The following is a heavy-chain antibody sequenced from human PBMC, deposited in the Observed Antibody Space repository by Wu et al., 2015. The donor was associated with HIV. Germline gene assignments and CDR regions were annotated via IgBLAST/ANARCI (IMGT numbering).Heavy chain of an antibody. CDR1: GYSISSGYY. Sequence: QVQLQESGPGLVKPSETLSLTCGVSGYSISSGYYWGWIRQPPGKGLEWIGSVYHTGNTYYNPSLKSRVTISVDTSKNQFSLKLRSVTATDTAVYYCARLGNTSPNPVDWFDPWGQGTLVTVSS. J-gene: IGHJ5*02. CDR3: ARLGNTSPNPVDWFDP. V-gene: IGHV4-38-2*01. CDR2: VYHTGNT. D-gene: IGHD2-2*01.